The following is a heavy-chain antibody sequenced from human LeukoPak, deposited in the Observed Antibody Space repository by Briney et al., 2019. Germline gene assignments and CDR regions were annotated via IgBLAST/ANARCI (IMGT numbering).Heavy chain of an antibody. CDR1: GYTFTTYF. CDR3: AREGGDGGPYDY. J-gene: IGHJ4*02. D-gene: IGHD4-23*01. CDR2: IHTSGGTT. Sequence: GASVKVSCKASGYTFTTYFMHWVRQAPGQGLEWMGIIHTSGGTTKYAQKFQDRVTMTRDTSTNTVYMELSSLKFDDTAVYYCAREGGDGGPYDYWGQGTLVTVPS. V-gene: IGHV1-46*01.